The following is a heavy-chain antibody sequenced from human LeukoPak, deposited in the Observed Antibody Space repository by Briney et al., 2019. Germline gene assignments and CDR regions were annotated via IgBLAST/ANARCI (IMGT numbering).Heavy chain of an antibody. D-gene: IGHD3-22*01. V-gene: IGHV1-69*13. CDR2: IIPIFGTA. J-gene: IGHJ6*02. CDR1: GGTFSSYA. CDR3: ARFKGYYDSSGYYYGMDV. Sequence: GASVKVSCTASGGTFSSYAISWVRQAPGQGLEWMGGIIPIFGTANYAQTIQGRVTITADESTSTAYMELSSLRSEDTAVYYCARFKGYYDSSGYYYGMDVWGQGTTVTVS.